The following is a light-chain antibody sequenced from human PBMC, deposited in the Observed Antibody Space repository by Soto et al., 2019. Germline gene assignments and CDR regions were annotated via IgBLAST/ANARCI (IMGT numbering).Light chain of an antibody. CDR1: SSDVGGYNY. CDR2: EVT. Sequence: QSALTQPASVSGSPGQSITISCTGTSSDVGGYNYVSWYQQHPGKAPKLMIYEVTNRPSGVSNRFSGSKSGNTASLSISGLQAEDEADYYCSSYTSSRTLEVVFGGGTKVTVL. J-gene: IGLJ2*01. CDR3: SSYTSSRTLEVV. V-gene: IGLV2-14*01.